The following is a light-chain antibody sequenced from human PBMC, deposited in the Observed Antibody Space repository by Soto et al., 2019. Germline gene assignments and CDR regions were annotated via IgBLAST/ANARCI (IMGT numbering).Light chain of an antibody. Sequence: EIVLTQSPGTLSLSPGERATLSCRASQSVSSTYLAWYQQNPGQAPRLLIYGASSRATGIPDRFSGSGSGRDFTLTISRLEPEDFEVYFCQQYGSSSYTFGQGTKLEIK. J-gene: IGKJ2*01. CDR2: GAS. V-gene: IGKV3-20*01. CDR3: QQYGSSSYT. CDR1: QSVSSTY.